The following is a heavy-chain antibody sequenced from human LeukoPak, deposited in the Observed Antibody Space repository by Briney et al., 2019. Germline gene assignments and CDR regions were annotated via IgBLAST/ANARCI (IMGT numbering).Heavy chain of an antibody. CDR2: ISGSGGST. J-gene: IGHJ6*03. CDR1: GFTFSSYA. Sequence: PGGSLRLSCAASGFTFSSYAMSWVRQAPGKGLEWVSAISGSGGSTFYADSVKGRFTISRDNSKNTLYLQMNSLRAEDTAVYYCARPPNSGAAPYYYMDVWGKGTTVTVSS. CDR3: ARPPNSGAAPYYYMDV. D-gene: IGHD6-13*01. V-gene: IGHV3-23*01.